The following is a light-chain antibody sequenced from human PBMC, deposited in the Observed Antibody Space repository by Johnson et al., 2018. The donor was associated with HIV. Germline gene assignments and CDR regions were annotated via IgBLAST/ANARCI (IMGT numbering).Light chain of an antibody. Sequence: VLTQPPPVSAAPGQKVSISCSGNSCDIGNNYVSSHQQLPGTAPKLLIYDNKKRPSGIPDRISVSKSGTSATLGITGLQTGDEADYYCGTWDSRLSAGHVFGTGTKVTVL. CDR1: SCDIGNNY. J-gene: IGLJ1*01. CDR2: DNK. V-gene: IGLV1-51*01. CDR3: GTWDSRLSAGHV.